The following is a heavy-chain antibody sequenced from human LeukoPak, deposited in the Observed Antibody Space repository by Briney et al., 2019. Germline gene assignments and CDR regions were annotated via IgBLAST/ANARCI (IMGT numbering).Heavy chain of an antibody. J-gene: IGHJ4*01. CDR3: AREYSSSSGRTFDY. V-gene: IGHV4-4*07. Sequence: SETLSLTCTVSGGSVSSYYWNWIRQPAGKGLEWIGRISTTGSTNYNPSLKSRLTMSVDTSKNQFSLRLSSVSAADTAVYYCAREYSSSSGRTFDYWGQGTLVTVSS. D-gene: IGHD6-6*01. CDR2: ISTTGST. CDR1: GGSVSSYY.